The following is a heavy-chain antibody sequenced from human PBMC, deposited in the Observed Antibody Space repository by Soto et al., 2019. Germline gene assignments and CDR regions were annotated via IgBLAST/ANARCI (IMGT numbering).Heavy chain of an antibody. CDR1: GFTFSAYW. V-gene: IGHV3-7*01. CDR3: AREKRANGYFDY. Sequence: EVQLVESGGGLVQTGGSLRLSCAASGFTFSAYWMSWVRQAPGKGLEWVANIKQAGSEKYCVDSVNGRFIISRDDAKNSLFLQVNSLRVEDTAVYYCAREKRANGYFDYWGQGTLVTVSS. J-gene: IGHJ4*02. CDR2: IKQAGSEK. D-gene: IGHD6-25*01.